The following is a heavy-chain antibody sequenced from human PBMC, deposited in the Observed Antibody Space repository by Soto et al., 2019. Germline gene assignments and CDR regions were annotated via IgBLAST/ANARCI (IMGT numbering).Heavy chain of an antibody. CDR3: ARGAGVYSSSFLYYYGMDV. Sequence: GAPVKGSCKASGYTFTSYGISWVRQAPRQGLEWMGWISAYNGNTNYAQKLHGRVTMTTDTSTSTAYMELRSLRSDDTAVYYCARGAGVYSSSFLYYYGMDVWGQGTTVTVSS. V-gene: IGHV1-18*01. J-gene: IGHJ6*02. CDR2: ISAYNGNT. CDR1: GYTFTSYG. D-gene: IGHD6-6*01.